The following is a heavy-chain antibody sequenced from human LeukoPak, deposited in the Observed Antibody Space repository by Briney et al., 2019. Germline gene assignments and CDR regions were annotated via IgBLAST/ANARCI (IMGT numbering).Heavy chain of an antibody. V-gene: IGHV3-23*01. J-gene: IGHJ6*02. CDR1: GFIFNNYA. CDR2: ISASGADT. CDR3: AKETQTYDYINYGGYGLDV. D-gene: IGHD4-4*01. Sequence: PGGSLRLSCTASGFIFNNYAMNWVRQAPGKGLEWVSAISASGADTYYADSVKGRFTVSRDPSKNTLYLQMVSLRAEDTATYFCAKETQTYDYINYGGYGLDVWGQGTTVTVSS.